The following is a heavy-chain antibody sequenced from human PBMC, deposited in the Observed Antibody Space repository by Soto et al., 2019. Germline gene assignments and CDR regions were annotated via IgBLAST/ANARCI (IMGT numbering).Heavy chain of an antibody. CDR3: ARDPSSSLGHYYYGMDV. CDR2: ISYDGSNK. Sequence: PGVSLRLSFAASGFTFSSEAMHWVRQAPGKGLEWVAVISYDGSNKYYADSVKGRFTISRDNSKNTLYLQMNSLRAEDTAVYYCARDPSSSLGHYYYGMDVWGQGTTVTVAS. J-gene: IGHJ6*02. V-gene: IGHV3-30-3*01. CDR1: GFTFSSEA. D-gene: IGHD6-6*01.